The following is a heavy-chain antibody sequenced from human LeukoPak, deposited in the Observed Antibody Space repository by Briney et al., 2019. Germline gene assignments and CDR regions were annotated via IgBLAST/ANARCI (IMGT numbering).Heavy chain of an antibody. CDR2: IIPIFGTA. V-gene: IGHV1-69*13. J-gene: IGHJ4*02. CDR3: ARGWLAETTVVTPYNY. D-gene: IGHD4-23*01. CDR1: GGTFSSYA. Sequence: SVKVSCKASGGTFSSYAISWVRQAPGQGLEWMGGIIPIFGTANYAQKFQGRVTITADESTSTAYMELSSLRSEDTAVYCCARGWLAETTVVTPYNYWGQGTLVTVSS.